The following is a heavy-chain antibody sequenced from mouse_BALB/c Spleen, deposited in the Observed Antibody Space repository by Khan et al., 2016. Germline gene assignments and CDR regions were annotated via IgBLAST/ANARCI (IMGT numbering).Heavy chain of an antibody. CDR2: IHYSGST. Sequence: EVQLQESGPDLVKPSQSLSLTCTVTGFSITSDYSWHWIRQFPGNKLEWMGYIHYSGSTNYNPSLKSRISITRDTSKNQFFLQLNSVTTEDTATFYCARYYYAGAPWFAYWGQGTLVTVSA. D-gene: IGHD1-1*01. CDR1: GFSITSDYS. J-gene: IGHJ3*01. CDR3: ARYYYAGAPWFAY. V-gene: IGHV3-1*02.